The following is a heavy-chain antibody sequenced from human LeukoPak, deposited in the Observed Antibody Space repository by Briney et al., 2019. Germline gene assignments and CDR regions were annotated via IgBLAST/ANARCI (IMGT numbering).Heavy chain of an antibody. J-gene: IGHJ4*02. D-gene: IGHD3-10*01. CDR1: GYTFTSYA. Sequence: ASVKVSCKASGYTFTSYAMHWVRQAPGQRLEWMGWINAGNGNTKYSQKFQGRVTITRDTSASTAYMELSSLRSEDTAVYYRARSPAGGGVRGVQDYWGQGTLVTVSS. CDR3: ARSPAGGGVRGVQDY. V-gene: IGHV1-3*01. CDR2: INAGNGNT.